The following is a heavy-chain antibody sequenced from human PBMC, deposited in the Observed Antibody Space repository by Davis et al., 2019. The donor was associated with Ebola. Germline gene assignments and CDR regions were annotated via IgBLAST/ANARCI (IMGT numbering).Heavy chain of an antibody. Sequence: ASVKVSCKASGFTLTNYAIHWVRQAPGQGLEWMGWVHGGNGNTKYSQRFQGRVTITTDTSASTAYLDLSSLRSDDTAVFYCARATFGYNSGWYADYWGQGTLVTVSS. CDR3: ARATFGYNSGWYADY. D-gene: IGHD6-19*01. J-gene: IGHJ4*02. V-gene: IGHV1-3*01. CDR2: VHGGNGNT. CDR1: GFTLTNYA.